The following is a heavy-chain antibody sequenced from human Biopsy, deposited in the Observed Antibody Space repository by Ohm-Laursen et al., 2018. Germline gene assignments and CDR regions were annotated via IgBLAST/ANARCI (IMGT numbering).Heavy chain of an antibody. CDR2: ISSSGSTI. J-gene: IGHJ4*02. D-gene: IGHD6-19*01. CDR1: GFTFSSYE. V-gene: IGHV3-48*03. Sequence: GSLRLSCAASGFTFSSYEMNWVRQAPGKGLEWVSYISSSGSTIHYADSVKGRFTISRDNAKNSLYLQMSSLRAEDTAVYYCARDYPSYSSVWYREPIIHCWGQGTLVTVSS. CDR3: ARDYPSYSSVWYREPIIHC.